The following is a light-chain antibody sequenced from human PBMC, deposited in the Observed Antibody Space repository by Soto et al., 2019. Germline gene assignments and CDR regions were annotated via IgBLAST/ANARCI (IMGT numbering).Light chain of an antibody. Sequence: QSALTQPPSASGSPGQSVTISCTGTKNDIGVYDFVSWYQHHPGKAPRLIIYEVVQRPSGVPDRFSGSKSGNTASLTVSGLQAEDEADYYCSSYTRSTTLVVFGGGTKLTVL. CDR1: KNDIGVYDF. V-gene: IGLV2-8*01. J-gene: IGLJ2*01. CDR3: SSYTRSTTLVV. CDR2: EVV.